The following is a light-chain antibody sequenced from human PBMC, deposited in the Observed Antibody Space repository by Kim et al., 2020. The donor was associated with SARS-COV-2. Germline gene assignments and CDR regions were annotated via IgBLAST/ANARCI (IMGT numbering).Light chain of an antibody. Sequence: SPGESATLSCRASQSVSNNVAWYQHEAGQAPRLLIYGASARATGIPARLSGSGFGTEFTLTISRLQSEDYAVYFCQQHDNWPPLTFGGGTKVDIK. CDR3: QQHDNWPPLT. CDR1: QSVSNN. V-gene: IGKV3-15*01. J-gene: IGKJ4*01. CDR2: GAS.